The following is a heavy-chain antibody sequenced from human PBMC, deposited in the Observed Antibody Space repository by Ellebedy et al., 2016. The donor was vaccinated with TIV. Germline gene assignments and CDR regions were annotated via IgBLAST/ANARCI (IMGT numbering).Heavy chain of an antibody. D-gene: IGHD3-3*01. Sequence: ASVKVSCXASGYTFTGYYMHWVRQAPGQGLEWMGWINPNSGGTNYAQKFQGRVTMTRDTSISTAYMELSRLRSEDTAVYYCARAWDSYYDFWSGYYRDYYYYMDVWGKGTTVTVSS. J-gene: IGHJ6*03. V-gene: IGHV1-2*02. CDR1: GYTFTGYY. CDR3: ARAWDSYYDFWSGYYRDYYYYMDV. CDR2: INPNSGGT.